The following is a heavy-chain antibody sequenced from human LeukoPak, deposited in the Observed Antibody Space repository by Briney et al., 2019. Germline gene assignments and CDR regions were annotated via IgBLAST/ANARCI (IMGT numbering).Heavy chain of an antibody. CDR3: AELGITMIGGV. D-gene: IGHD3-10*02. J-gene: IGHJ6*04. V-gene: IGHV3-21*01. Sequence: GGSLRLSCAASGFTFSSYNMNWVRQAPGKGLEWVSSITSGSSYIYCADSVKGRFTISRDNAKNSLYLQMNSLRAEDTAVYYCAELGITMIGGVWGKGTTVTISS. CDR2: ITSGSSYI. CDR1: GFTFSSYN.